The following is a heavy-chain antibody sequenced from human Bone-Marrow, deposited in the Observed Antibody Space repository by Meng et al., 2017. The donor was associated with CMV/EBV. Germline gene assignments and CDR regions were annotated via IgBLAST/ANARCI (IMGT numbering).Heavy chain of an antibody. CDR2: ISMSSDYK. V-gene: IGHV3-21*01. J-gene: IGHJ6*02. CDR3: VRDPSATTGGMDV. Sequence: GESPKISWAASGFTFNSHSMNWVRQAPGRGLEWVSSISMSSDYKYYADSVKGRFTISRDNAKNSLYLQISSLRAEDTAVYYCVRDPSATTGGMDVWGQGTTVTVSS. D-gene: IGHD1-7*01. CDR1: GFTFNSHS.